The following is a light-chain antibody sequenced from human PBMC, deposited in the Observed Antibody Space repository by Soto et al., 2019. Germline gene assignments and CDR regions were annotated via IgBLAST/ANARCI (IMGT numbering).Light chain of an antibody. Sequence: QSALTQAPSVSGTPGQRVTISCSGSTSKIGSKTVNWYQQLPGTAPRLLIYSDDQRPSGVPDRFSGSNSGTSASLAISGLQSEDEADYYCAAWDDSLTGDGSLTGCVFGSGTKVTVL. CDR1: TSKIGSKT. J-gene: IGLJ1*01. V-gene: IGLV1-44*01. CDR2: SDD. CDR3: AAWDDSLTGDGSLTGCV.